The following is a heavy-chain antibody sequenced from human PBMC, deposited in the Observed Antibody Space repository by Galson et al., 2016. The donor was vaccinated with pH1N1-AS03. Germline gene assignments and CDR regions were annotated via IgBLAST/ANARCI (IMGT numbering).Heavy chain of an antibody. CDR2: TYYTSKWYN. D-gene: IGHD6-6*01. Sequence: CAIPGDSVSSHHGAWNWIRQSPSRGLEWLGRTYYTSKWYNDYALSVKSRISIKADTSKNQLSLQLNSVTPEDTAVYYCARGHYSSSFYWFDPWGQGTLVTVSS. V-gene: IGHV6-1*01. J-gene: IGHJ5*02. CDR3: ARGHYSSSFYWFDP. CDR1: GDSVSSHHGA.